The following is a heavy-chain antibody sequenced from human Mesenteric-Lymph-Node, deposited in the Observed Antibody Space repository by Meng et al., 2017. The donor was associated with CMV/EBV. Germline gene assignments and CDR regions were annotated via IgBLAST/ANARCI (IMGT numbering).Heavy chain of an antibody. J-gene: IGHJ6*02. Sequence: GESLKISCAASGFTVSSNYMSWVRQAPGKGLEWVSGVSGSGASTYYADSVRGRFTISSDNSKNTLYLQMNSLRAEDTAVYYCARDGLMAYKDVWGQGTTVTVSS. CDR2: SGSGAST. V-gene: IGHV3-53*01. D-gene: IGHD2-8*01. CDR3: ARDGLMAYKDV. CDR1: GFTVSSNY.